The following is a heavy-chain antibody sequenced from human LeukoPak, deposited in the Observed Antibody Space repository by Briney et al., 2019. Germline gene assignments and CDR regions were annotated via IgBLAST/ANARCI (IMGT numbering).Heavy chain of an antibody. D-gene: IGHD3-3*01. CDR1: RYNFHTYG. Sequence: ASVKVSCMASRYNFHTYGFSWVEKAPGQGLEWMGWITMINGNTDYAEKLQGRVTMTIDTSTSTAYMELRSLRSDDTAVYYCASSLTILGVVHGGQGTLLTVSS. CDR3: ASSLTILGVVH. V-gene: IGHV1-18*01. J-gene: IGHJ4*02. CDR2: ITMINGNT.